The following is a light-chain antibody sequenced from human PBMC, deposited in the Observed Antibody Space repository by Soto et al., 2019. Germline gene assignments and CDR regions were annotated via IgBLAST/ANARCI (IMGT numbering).Light chain of an antibody. CDR2: GAS. Sequence: EIVMTQSPANLSVSPGERATLSCRASQSVSSNLAWYQQKPGQGPRLLIYGASTRATGIPARFSGSGSGTEFTLTISSLQSEDFAVYYCQQYNNWPRTFGQGTKVEIK. CDR1: QSVSSN. V-gene: IGKV3-15*01. CDR3: QQYNNWPRT. J-gene: IGKJ1*01.